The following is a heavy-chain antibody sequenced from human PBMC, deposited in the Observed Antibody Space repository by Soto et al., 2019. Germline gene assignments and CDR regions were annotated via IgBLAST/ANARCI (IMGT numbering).Heavy chain of an antibody. D-gene: IGHD6-19*01. J-gene: IGHJ1*01. CDR2: ISAYNGNT. V-gene: IGHV1-18*01. Sequence: ASVKVSCKASGYTFTSYGISWVRQAPGQGLEWMGWISAYNGNTNYAQKLQGRVTMTTDTSTSTAYMELRSLRSDDTAVYYCATNPGIAVAGEFQHWGQGTLVTVSS. CDR3: ATNPGIAVAGEFQH. CDR1: GYTFTSYG.